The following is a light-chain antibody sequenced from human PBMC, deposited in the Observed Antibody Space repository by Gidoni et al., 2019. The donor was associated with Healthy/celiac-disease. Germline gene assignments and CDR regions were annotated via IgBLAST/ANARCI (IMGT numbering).Light chain of an antibody. CDR1: QSISSW. V-gene: IGKV1-5*03. J-gene: IGKJ1*01. CDR2: KAS. CDR3: QQYNRYWT. Sequence: DIQMTQSPSTLSASVGGRVTITCRASQSISSWLAWYQQKPGKAPKLLIYKASSLESEVPLRFSGSGSGTEFTLTIISLQPDAFSTYYCQQYNRYWTFGPGTKVEIK.